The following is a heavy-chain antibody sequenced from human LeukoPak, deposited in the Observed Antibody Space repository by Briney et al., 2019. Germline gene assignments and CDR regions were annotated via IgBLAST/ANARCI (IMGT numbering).Heavy chain of an antibody. Sequence: PGGSLRLSCAASGFTFSSYEMNWVRQAPGKGLEWVSAISGSGGSTYYADSVKGRFTISRDNAKNSLYLQMNSLRAEDTAVYYCALPVLAAAATQYFQHWGQGTLVTVSS. D-gene: IGHD6-13*01. CDR2: ISGSGGST. CDR1: GFTFSSYE. CDR3: ALPVLAAAATQYFQH. V-gene: IGHV3-48*03. J-gene: IGHJ1*01.